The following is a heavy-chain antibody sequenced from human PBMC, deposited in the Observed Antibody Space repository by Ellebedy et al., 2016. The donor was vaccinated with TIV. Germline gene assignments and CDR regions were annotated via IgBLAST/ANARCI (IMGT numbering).Heavy chain of an antibody. CDR2: LTADGRST. CDR1: GFSLRNSF. V-gene: IGHV3-23*01. J-gene: IGHJ4*02. CDR3: RPGHYSDA. Sequence: GGSLRLSXAASGFSLRNSFMSWIRQAPGKGLEWVSTLTADGRSTYFADSVKGRFTISRDNSKNTVYLQMNSLRSEDTAVYYCRPGHYSDAWGQGTLVTVSS.